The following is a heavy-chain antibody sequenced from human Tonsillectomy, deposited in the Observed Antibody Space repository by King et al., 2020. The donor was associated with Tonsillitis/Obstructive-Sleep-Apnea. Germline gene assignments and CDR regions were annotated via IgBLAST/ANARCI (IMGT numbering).Heavy chain of an antibody. Sequence: QLVQSGAEVKKPGSSVKVSCKASGGTFSSYAISWVRQAPGQGLEWMGGIIPIFGTANYAQKFQGRGTITADESTSTAYMELSSLRSEDTAVYYCARKEGYCSSTSCLGFFQHWGQGTLVTVSS. J-gene: IGHJ1*01. CDR2: IIPIFGTA. V-gene: IGHV1-69*01. CDR3: ARKEGYCSSTSCLGFFQH. CDR1: GGTFSSYA. D-gene: IGHD2-2*01.